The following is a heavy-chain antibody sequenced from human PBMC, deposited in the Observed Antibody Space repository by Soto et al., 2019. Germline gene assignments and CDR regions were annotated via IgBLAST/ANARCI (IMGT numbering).Heavy chain of an antibody. D-gene: IGHD3-22*01. J-gene: IGHJ5*02. CDR3: APYYFDSSGYSKWFDP. V-gene: IGHV4-31*11. CDR2: THYSGRT. CDR1: GGSITSGGYY. Sequence: QVQLQESGPGLVKPSQTLSLTCAVSGGSITSGGYYWTWIRQHPGKGLEWIGYTHYSGRTYYNPSLKRRVITSVDTTNNKLSLKLSSVTAAETAVYYCAPYYFDSSGYSKWFDPWGQGTLVTVSS.